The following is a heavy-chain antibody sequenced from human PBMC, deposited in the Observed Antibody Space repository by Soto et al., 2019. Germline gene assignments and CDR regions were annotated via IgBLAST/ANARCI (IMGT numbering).Heavy chain of an antibody. CDR3: VWGDVFDI. Sequence: QLQLQESGPGLVKPSETLSLKCTVSGGSISGYFWSWVRQPAGKGLEWIGRIYSAGSTNYNPSLKSRVTMSVDTSQNQFSLKLTSVTAADTAMYYCVWGDVFDIWGRGTMVTVSS. CDR1: GGSISGYF. J-gene: IGHJ3*02. V-gene: IGHV4-4*07. D-gene: IGHD3-16*01. CDR2: IYSAGST.